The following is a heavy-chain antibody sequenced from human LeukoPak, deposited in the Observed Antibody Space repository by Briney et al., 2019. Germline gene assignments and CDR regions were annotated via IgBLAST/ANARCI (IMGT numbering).Heavy chain of an antibody. V-gene: IGHV1-2*02. J-gene: IGHJ5*02. Sequence: ASVKVSCKASGYTFTGYYMHWVRQAPGQGHEWMGWINPNSGGTNYAQKFQGRVTMTRDTSISTAYMELSRLRSDDTAVYYCARDRDIVATNNWFDPWGQGTLVTVSS. CDR3: ARDRDIVATNNWFDP. CDR2: INPNSGGT. CDR1: GYTFTGYY. D-gene: IGHD5-12*01.